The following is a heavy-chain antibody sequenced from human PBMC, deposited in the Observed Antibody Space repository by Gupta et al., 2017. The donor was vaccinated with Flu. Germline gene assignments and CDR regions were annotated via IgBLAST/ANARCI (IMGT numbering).Heavy chain of an antibody. V-gene: IGHV2-5*02. D-gene: IGHD1-26*01. CDR1: GFSLSSSGVG. CDR3: AHRRGYSGSYGSAFDI. Sequence: QITLKESGPTLVKPTQTLTLTCTLSGFSLSSSGVGVGWIRQPPGKALEWLALIYWDDDKRYSPSLKSRLTITKDTSKKQVVLTMTNMDHMDTATFYCAHRRGYSGSYGSAFDIWGKGTAVTVSS. CDR2: IYWDDDK. J-gene: IGHJ3*02.